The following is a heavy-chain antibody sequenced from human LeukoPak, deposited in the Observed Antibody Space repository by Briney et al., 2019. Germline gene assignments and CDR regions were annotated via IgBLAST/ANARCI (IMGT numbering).Heavy chain of an antibody. CDR1: GFTFSTYA. CDR2: MSSGSSYI. Sequence: GGSLRLSCTASGFTFSTYAMTWVRQAPGKGLEWISSMSSGSSYIYYADSVRGRFTISRDNTKNSLYLEMDNLRGEDTAIYYCARDRPTGASRVFVVQWGQGTPVTVSS. D-gene: IGHD2-21*01. V-gene: IGHV3-21*06. J-gene: IGHJ4*02. CDR3: ARDRPTGASRVFVVQ.